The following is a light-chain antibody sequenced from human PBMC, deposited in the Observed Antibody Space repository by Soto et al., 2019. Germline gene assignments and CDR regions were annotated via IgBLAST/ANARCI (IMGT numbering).Light chain of an antibody. J-gene: IGKJ1*01. CDR2: AAS. CDR1: QSLTNN. Sequence: DIQMTQSPSFLSASAGDRVTITCRASQSLTNNLNWYQQKPGKAPKLLIYAASRLQSGVPSRFSGCGSGTDFTLTISSLQPEDFATYYCQQSYSAPWTFGQGTKVEIK. CDR3: QQSYSAPWT. V-gene: IGKV1-39*01.